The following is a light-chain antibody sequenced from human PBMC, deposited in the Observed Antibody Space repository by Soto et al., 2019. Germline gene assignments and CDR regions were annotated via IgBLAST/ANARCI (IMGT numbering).Light chain of an antibody. J-gene: IGLJ2*01. CDR3: QSYDSNLSGLV. CDR1: SSNTGAGYD. Sequence: QSVLTQPPSVSGAPGQRVTFSCTGSSSNTGAGYDVHWYQQLPGTAPKLLIYGNSHRPSGVPDRFSGSKSGTSASLAITGLQAEDEADYYCQSYDSNLSGLVFGGGTKLTVL. CDR2: GNS. V-gene: IGLV1-40*01.